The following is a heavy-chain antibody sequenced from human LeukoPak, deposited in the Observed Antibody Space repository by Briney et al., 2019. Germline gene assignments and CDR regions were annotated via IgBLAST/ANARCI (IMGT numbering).Heavy chain of an antibody. CDR1: GGPIGKHY. CDR3: ARLYYYGSGSYYPRNEWFDP. J-gene: IGHJ5*02. D-gene: IGHD3-10*01. CDR2: VAFDGRT. Sequence: SETLSLTCTVSGGPIGKHYWTWIRRPPGKGLEWIGYVAFDGRTVYNPSLRSRLTMSVDPSMGQFSLSLTSVTAADTAVYYCARLYYYGSGSYYPRNEWFDPWGQGTLVTVSS. V-gene: IGHV4-59*11.